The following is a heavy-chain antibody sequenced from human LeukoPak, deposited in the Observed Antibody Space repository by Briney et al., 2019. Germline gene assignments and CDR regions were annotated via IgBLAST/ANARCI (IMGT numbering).Heavy chain of an antibody. CDR1: GFTFSSYG. Sequence: GRSLRLSCAASGFTFSSYGMHWVRQAPGKGLEWVAVISYDGSNKYYADSVKGRFTISRDNSKNTLYLQMNSLRAEDTAVYYCAKDSTYDSSGYYHGWGQGTLVTVSS. CDR3: AKDSTYDSSGYYHG. V-gene: IGHV3-30*18. CDR2: ISYDGSNK. D-gene: IGHD3-22*01. J-gene: IGHJ4*02.